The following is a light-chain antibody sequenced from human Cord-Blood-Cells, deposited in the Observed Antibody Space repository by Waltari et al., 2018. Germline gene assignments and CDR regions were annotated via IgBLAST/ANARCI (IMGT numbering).Light chain of an antibody. Sequence: DXQXXQSPSSLSAXXXDRXXXTCXESQSXSSYLNWYXQKPGKAPKLXIYAASSLQSGVPSRXSGSGSGTDFTLTISSLXPEDFATYYCXQSYXXXRTFGXXXKVEI. V-gene: IGKV1-39*01. CDR1: QSXSSY. CDR2: AAS. J-gene: IGKJ1*01. CDR3: XQSYXXXRT.